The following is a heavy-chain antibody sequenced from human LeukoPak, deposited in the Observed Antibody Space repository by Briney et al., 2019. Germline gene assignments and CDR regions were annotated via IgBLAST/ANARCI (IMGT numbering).Heavy chain of an antibody. CDR2: IRRGANSYTT. J-gene: IGHJ3*02. CDR3: SRDGGEGGNSAFDI. V-gene: IGHV3-72*01. Sequence: GGSLRLSCAASGFTFSDYILDWVRQAPGKGLEWVGRIRRGANSYTTEYAASVKGRFTISRDDSKNSLYMHMNSLKTEDTAVYHCSRDGGEGGNSAFDIWGQGTMVTVSS. D-gene: IGHD3-16*01. CDR1: GFTFSDYI.